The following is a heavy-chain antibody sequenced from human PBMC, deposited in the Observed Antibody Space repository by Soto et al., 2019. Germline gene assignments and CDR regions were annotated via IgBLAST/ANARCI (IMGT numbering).Heavy chain of an antibody. V-gene: IGHV4-30-2*01. D-gene: IGHD2-2*01. Sequence: SETLSLTCDVSGGSITSGRYSWSWSRPPPGKGLEWIWYIYHSGSTCYIPSLNSRVTISVDRSKNQFSLKLSSVTAADTAVYYCARVPDRWGQGTLGTVS. J-gene: IGHJ5*02. CDR2: IYHSGST. CDR3: ARVPDR. CDR1: GGSITSGRYS.